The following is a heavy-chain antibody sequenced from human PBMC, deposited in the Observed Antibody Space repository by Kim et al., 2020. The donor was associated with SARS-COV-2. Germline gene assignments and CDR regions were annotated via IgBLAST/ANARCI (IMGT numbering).Heavy chain of an antibody. V-gene: IGHV1-24*01. CDR2: XXXEDXET. CDR1: GYTLTELS. D-gene: IGHD6-19*01. J-gene: IGHJ6*01. Sequence: ASVKVSCKVSGYTLTELSMHWVRQAPXKGLEXXGGXXXEDXETIYAQKFQGRVTXXXDTXXDTAXXELGXLRSXXTAVYYCATXXAVXXTTXXXYYXXXVWXXXTTXXVSS. CDR3: ATXXAVXXTTXXXYYXXXV.